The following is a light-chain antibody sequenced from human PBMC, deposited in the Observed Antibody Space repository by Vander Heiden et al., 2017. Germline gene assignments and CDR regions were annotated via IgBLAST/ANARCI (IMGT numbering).Light chain of an antibody. CDR1: QRVSRY. V-gene: IGKV3-11*01. CDR2: DAS. J-gene: IGKJ1*01. CDR3: QQRINWPWT. Sequence: EIVLTQSPAPLPVSLGERATLPCRASQRVSRYLAWYQQKPGQAPRLLIYDASNRATGIPGRFSGSGSGTEFTLTISRLEAEDFAVYYCQQRINWPWTFGQGTKVEIK.